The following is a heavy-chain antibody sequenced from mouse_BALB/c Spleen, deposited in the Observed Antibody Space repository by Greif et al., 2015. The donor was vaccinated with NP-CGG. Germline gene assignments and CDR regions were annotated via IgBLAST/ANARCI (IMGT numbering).Heavy chain of an antibody. V-gene: IGHV3-6*02. Sequence: EVKLQESGPGLVKPSQSLSLTCSVTGYSITSGYYWNWIRQFPGHKLEWLGYISYDGSNNYNPSLKNRISITRDTSKNQFFLKLNSVTTEDTATYYCASYYGSSYFDYWGQGTTLTVSS. CDR3: ASYYGSSYFDY. J-gene: IGHJ2*01. D-gene: IGHD1-1*01. CDR1: GYSITSGYY. CDR2: ISYDGSN.